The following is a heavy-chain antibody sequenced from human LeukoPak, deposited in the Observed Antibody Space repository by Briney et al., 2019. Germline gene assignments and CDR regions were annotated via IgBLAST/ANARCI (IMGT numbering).Heavy chain of an antibody. V-gene: IGHV1-18*01. CDR3: ARGPFEGSYGYNY. Sequence: ASVKVSCKASGYTFTSFGISWVRQAPGQGLEWLGWISTYDGYTKYAQKLQGRVTMTTDTSTSTAYMDLRGLRSDDTAVYYCARGPFEGSYGYNYWGQGTLVSVSS. CDR2: ISTYDGYT. J-gene: IGHJ4*02. CDR1: GYTFTSFG. D-gene: IGHD5-18*01.